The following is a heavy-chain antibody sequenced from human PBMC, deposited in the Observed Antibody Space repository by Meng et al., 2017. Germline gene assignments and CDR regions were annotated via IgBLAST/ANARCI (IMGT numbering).Heavy chain of an antibody. D-gene: IGHD3-22*01. Sequence: QVEVVESGEEVKKPGSPVRVSCKASGGTFSSYAISWVRQAPGQGLEWMGGIIPIFGTANYAQKFQGRVTITADESTSTAYMELSSLRSEDTAVYYCARHYYYDSSGYYSTWYFDLWGRGTLVTVSS. CDR1: GGTFSSYA. CDR2: IIPIFGTA. CDR3: ARHYYYDSSGYYSTWYFDL. J-gene: IGHJ2*01. V-gene: IGHV1-69*01.